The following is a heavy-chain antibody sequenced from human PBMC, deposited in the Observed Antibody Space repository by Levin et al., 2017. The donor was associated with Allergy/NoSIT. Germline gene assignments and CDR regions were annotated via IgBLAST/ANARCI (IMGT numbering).Heavy chain of an antibody. CDR3: AREGAVLSYRRGVFDY. J-gene: IGHJ4*02. CDR1: GGTFSSYA. CDR2: IIPIFGTA. D-gene: IGHD2/OR15-2a*01. V-gene: IGHV1-69*01. Sequence: KISCKASGGTFSSYAISWVRQAPGQGLEWMGGIIPIFGTANYAQKFQGRVTITADESTSTAYMELSSLRSEDTAVYYCAREGAVLSYRRGVFDYWGQGTLVTVSS.